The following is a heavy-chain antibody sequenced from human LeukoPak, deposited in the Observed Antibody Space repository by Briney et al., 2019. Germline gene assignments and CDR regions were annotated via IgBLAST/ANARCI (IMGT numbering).Heavy chain of an antibody. CDR1: GFTFSSYW. CDR3: ARTGYIDEGFDY. D-gene: IGHD1-1*01. J-gene: IGHJ4*02. V-gene: IGHV3-7*04. Sequence: PGGSLRLSCAASGFTFSSYWMSWVRQAPGKGLEWVANINQDASSINYAGSVKGRFTISRDNAKKSLYLQMNSLRAEDTAVYYCARTGYIDEGFDYWGQGTLVTVSS. CDR2: INQDASSI.